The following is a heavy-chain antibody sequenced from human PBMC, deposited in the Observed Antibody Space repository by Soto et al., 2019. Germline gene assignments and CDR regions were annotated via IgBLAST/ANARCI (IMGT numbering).Heavy chain of an antibody. V-gene: IGHV1-24*01. CDR2: FDPEDGET. Sequence: ASGKVSCKVSGYTLHELSMHWGRQAPGKRFEWMGGFDPEDGETIYAQKFQGRVTMTEDTSTDTAYMELSSLRSEDTAVYYCATGLLYTVTTSYYGMDVWGQGTTVTVSS. CDR3: ATGLLYTVTTSYYGMDV. CDR1: GYTLHELS. D-gene: IGHD4-4*01. J-gene: IGHJ6*02.